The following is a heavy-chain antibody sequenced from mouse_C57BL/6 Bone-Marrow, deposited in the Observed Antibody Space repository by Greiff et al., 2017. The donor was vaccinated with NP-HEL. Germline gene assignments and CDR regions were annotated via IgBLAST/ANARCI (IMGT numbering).Heavy chain of an antibody. CDR3: ARDGSSTMVTTRDWYFDV. Sequence: EVKLQESGPGLVKPSQSLSLTCSVTGYSITSGYYWNWIRQFPGNKLEWMGYISYDGSNNYNPSLKNRIPITRDTSKNQFFLKLNSVTTEDTATYYCARDGSSTMVTTRDWYFDVWGTGTTVTVSS. CDR2: ISYDGSN. J-gene: IGHJ1*03. V-gene: IGHV3-6*01. D-gene: IGHD2-2*01. CDR1: GYSITSGYY.